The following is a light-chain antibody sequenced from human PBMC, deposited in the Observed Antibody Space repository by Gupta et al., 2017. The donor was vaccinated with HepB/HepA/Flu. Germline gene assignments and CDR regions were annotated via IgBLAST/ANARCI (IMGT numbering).Light chain of an antibody. J-gene: IGLJ2*01. CDR2: EVS. CDR3: SSYAGSTF. CDR1: SSDVGGYNY. Sequence: ARAHPPSASASPGQSVTISCTGTSSDVGGYNYVSWYQQHPGKAPKLMIYEVSKRPSGVPDRFSGSKSGNTASLTVSGLQAEDEADYYCSSYAGSTFFGGGTKLTVL. V-gene: IGLV2-8*01.